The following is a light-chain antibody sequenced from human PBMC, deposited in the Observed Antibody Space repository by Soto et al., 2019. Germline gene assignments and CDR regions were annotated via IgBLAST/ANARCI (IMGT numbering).Light chain of an antibody. Sequence: DIQMTQSPSTLSASVGDRVTIPCLASQSVSAWLAWYQQKPGKAPKFLMYDVSTLESGVPLRFSGSGSGTEFTLTINSLQPDDFATYYCQSYRNFSWTFGQGNKGDIK. CDR3: QSYRNFSWT. CDR2: DVS. J-gene: IGKJ1*01. CDR1: QSVSAW. V-gene: IGKV1-5*01.